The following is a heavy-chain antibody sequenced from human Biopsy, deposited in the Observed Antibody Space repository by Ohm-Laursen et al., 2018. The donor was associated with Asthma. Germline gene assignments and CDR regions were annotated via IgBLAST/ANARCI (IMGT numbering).Heavy chain of an antibody. Sequence: SLRLSCSASGFTFSSYAMSWVRQAPGKRLEWVSAISGSGGSAYYADSVKGRFTISRDNSKNTLYLQMNSLRAEDTAVYYCAKDKRYSGSYFDYWGQGTLVTVSS. D-gene: IGHD1-26*01. V-gene: IGHV3-23*01. CDR1: GFTFSSYA. J-gene: IGHJ4*02. CDR3: AKDKRYSGSYFDY. CDR2: ISGSGGSA.